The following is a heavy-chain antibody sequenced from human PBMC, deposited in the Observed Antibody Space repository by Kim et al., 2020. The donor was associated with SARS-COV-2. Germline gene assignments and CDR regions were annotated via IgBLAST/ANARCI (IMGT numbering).Heavy chain of an antibody. V-gene: IGHV3-11*04. J-gene: IGHJ3*02. CDR2: ISSSGSTI. CDR1: GFTFSDYY. Sequence: GGSLRLSCAASGFTFSDYYMSWIRQAPGKGLEWVSYISSSGSTIYYADSVKGRFTISRDNAKNSLYLQMNSLRAEDTAVYYCARSCSSTSCYGVIPFDIWGQGTMFTVSS. D-gene: IGHD2-2*01. CDR3: ARSCSSTSCYGVIPFDI.